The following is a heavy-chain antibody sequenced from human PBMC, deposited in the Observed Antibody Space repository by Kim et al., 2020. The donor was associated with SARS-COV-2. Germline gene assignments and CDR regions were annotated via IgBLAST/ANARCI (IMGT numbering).Heavy chain of an antibody. Sequence: GGSLRLSCEGSGFIFSHYWMHWVRQAPGKGLVWVSRISSDGSFTGYADSVKGRFTISRDNAKNTLYLQMNSLRAEDTAVYYCAHFGFVWLLFMWGQGTLVTASP. J-gene: IGHJ4*02. CDR1: GFIFSHYW. V-gene: IGHV3-74*01. D-gene: IGHD3-9*01. CDR3: AHFGFVWLLFM. CDR2: ISSDGSFT.